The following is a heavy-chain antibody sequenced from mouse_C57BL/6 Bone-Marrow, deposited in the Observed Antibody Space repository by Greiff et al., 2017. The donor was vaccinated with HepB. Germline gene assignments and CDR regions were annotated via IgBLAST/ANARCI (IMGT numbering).Heavy chain of an antibody. V-gene: IGHV14-4*01. J-gene: IGHJ2*01. D-gene: IGHD1-1*01. CDR1: GFNIKDDY. CDR3: TTRDYYGSSYYFDY. Sequence: VQLQQSGAELVRPGASVKLSCTASGFNIKDDYMHWVKQRPEQGLEWIGWIDPENGDTVYASKFQGKATITTDTSSNTAYLQLSSLTSEDTAVYYCTTRDYYGSSYYFDYWGQGTTLTVSS. CDR2: IDPENGDT.